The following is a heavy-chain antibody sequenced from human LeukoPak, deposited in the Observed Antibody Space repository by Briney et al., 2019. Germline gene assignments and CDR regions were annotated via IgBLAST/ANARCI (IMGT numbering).Heavy chain of an antibody. D-gene: IGHD7-27*01. Sequence: GESLRLSCEASGFTFSNYAMSWVRQAPGKGLEWVSSISGSSDNTNYADSVKGRSTISRDNSKNILYLQMNSLTAEDTAVYWCAKDPINWGSIYFDCWGQGTLVSVSS. CDR1: GFTFSNYA. CDR3: AKDPINWGSIYFDC. CDR2: ISGSSDNT. V-gene: IGHV3-23*01. J-gene: IGHJ4*02.